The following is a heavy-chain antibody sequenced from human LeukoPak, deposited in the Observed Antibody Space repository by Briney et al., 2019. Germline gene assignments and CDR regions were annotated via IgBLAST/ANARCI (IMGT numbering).Heavy chain of an antibody. CDR3: ARGYSYGYGPLDY. CDR2: ISTDNGNT. V-gene: IGHV1-18*01. D-gene: IGHD5-18*01. J-gene: IGHJ4*02. CDR1: GYSFTSYG. Sequence: ASVKVSCKAPGYSFTSYGINWVRQAPGQGLEWMGWISTDNGNTDYAQNLQGRVTMTTDTSTSTAYMELSSLRSDDTAVYYCARGYSYGYGPLDYWGQGTLVTVSS.